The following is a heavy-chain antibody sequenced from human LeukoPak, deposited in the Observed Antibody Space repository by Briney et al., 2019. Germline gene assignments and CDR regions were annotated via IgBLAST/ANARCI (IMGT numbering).Heavy chain of an antibody. CDR2: ISSRISNI. Sequence: MPGGSLRLSCAASGFIFSSYGMSWVRQAPGKGLEWVSSISSRISNIYYAGSVKGRFTISRDNAKNSLYLQMNSLRAEDTAVYYCARNDFDFDYWGQGTLVTVSS. V-gene: IGHV3-21*01. CDR1: GFIFSSYG. D-gene: IGHD2-21*02. J-gene: IGHJ4*02. CDR3: ARNDFDFDY.